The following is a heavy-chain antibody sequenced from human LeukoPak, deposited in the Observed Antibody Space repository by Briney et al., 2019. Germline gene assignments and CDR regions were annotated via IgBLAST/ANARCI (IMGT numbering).Heavy chain of an antibody. V-gene: IGHV1-69*13. D-gene: IGHD2-15*01. J-gene: IGHJ6*02. CDR3: ARIVVVAVQYYYGMDV. CDR2: IIPIFGTA. CDR1: GGTFSSYA. Sequence: SVKVSCKASGGTFSSYAISWVRQAPGQGREWMGGIIPIFGTANYAQKFQGRVTITADESTSTAYMELSSLRSEDTAVYYCARIVVVAVQYYYGMDVWGQGTTVTVSS.